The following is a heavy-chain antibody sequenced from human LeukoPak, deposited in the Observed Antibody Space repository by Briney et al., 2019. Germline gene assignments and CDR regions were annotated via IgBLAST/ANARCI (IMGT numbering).Heavy chain of an antibody. CDR1: GFTFSSYW. CDR3: ARDTARAVAGKRDY. Sequence: PGGSLRLSCAASGFTFSSYWMSWVRQAPGKGLEWVANIKQDGSEKYYVDSVKGRFTISRDNAKNSLYLQMNSLRAEDTAVYYCARDTARAVAGKRDYWGQGTLVTVSS. J-gene: IGHJ4*02. D-gene: IGHD6-19*01. CDR2: IKQDGSEK. V-gene: IGHV3-7*01.